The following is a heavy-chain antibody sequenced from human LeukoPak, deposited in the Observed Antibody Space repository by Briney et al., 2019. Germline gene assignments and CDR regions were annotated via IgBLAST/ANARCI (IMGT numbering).Heavy chain of an antibody. CDR3: AREGYYGSGSYNY. CDR2: ISYDGSNK. Sequence: GGSLRLSCAASGFTFSSYAMHWVRQAPGKGLEWVAVISYDGSNKYYADSVKGRFTISRDDSKNTLYLQMNSLRAEDTAVYYCAREGYYGSGSYNYWGQGTLVTVSS. V-gene: IGHV3-30*04. CDR1: GFTFSSYA. J-gene: IGHJ4*02. D-gene: IGHD3-10*01.